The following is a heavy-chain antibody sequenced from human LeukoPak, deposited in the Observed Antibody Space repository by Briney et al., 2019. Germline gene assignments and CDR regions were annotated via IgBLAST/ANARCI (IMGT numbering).Heavy chain of an antibody. Sequence: PSETLSLTCTVSGGSMSSYYWSWIRQSPGKGLEWIGYIYYSGSTNNNPSLKSRVTISVDTSKNQFSLKLRSVTAADTAVYYCARHSRTGYNYLDYWGQGTLVTVSS. V-gene: IGHV4-59*08. CDR3: ARHSRTGYNYLDY. CDR1: GGSMSSYY. CDR2: IYYSGST. J-gene: IGHJ4*02. D-gene: IGHD5-24*01.